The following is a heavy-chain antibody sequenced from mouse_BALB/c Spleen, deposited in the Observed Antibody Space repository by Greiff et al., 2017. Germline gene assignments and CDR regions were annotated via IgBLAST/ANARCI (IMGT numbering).Heavy chain of an antibody. V-gene: IGHV14-3*02. CDR2: IDPANGNT. D-gene: IGHD2-14*01. CDR3: ARGYEGWFAY. J-gene: IGHJ3*01. CDR1: GFNIKDTY. Sequence: EVQRVESGAELVKPGASVKLSCTASGFNIKDTYMHWVKQRPEQGLEWIGRIDPANGNTKYDPKFQGKATITADTSSNTAYLQLSSLTSEDTAVYYCARGYEGWFAYWAKGLWSLSLQ.